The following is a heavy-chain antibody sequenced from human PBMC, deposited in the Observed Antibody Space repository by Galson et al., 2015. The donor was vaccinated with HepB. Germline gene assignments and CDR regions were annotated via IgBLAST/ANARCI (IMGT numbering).Heavy chain of an antibody. CDR2: IDPSNSYT. CDR3: ARQPRHCSGGYCYSSPY. Sequence: QSGAEVKKPGESLKISCKGSGYSFTSYWITWARQMPGKGLEWMGKIDPSNSYTNYGPSFQGHVTISADKSISTAYLQWSSLKASDTAMYYCARQPRHCSGGYCYSSPYWGQGTLVTVSS. J-gene: IGHJ4*02. V-gene: IGHV5-10-1*01. D-gene: IGHD2-15*01. CDR1: GYSFTSYW.